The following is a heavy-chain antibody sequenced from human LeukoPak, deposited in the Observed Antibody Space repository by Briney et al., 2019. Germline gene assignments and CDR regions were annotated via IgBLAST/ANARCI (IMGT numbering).Heavy chain of an antibody. V-gene: IGHV1-2*02. CDR2: INPNSGGT. J-gene: IGHJ4*02. CDR1: GYTFTGYY. D-gene: IGHD5-18*01. CDR3: ARYSYGFGTFDY. Sequence: ASVTVSCKASGYTFTGYYMHWVRQAPGQGLEWMGWINPNSGGTNYAQKFQGRVTMTRDTSISTAYMELSRLRSDDTAVYYCARYSYGFGTFDYWGQGTLVTVPS.